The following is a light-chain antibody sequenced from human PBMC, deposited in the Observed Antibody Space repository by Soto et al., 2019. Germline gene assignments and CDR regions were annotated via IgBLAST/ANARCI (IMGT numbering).Light chain of an antibody. CDR2: GAS. CDR3: RQYGSSPSYT. Sequence: EIVLTQSPGTLSLSPGERATLSCRASQSVSSSSYLAWYQQKPGQAPRLLIYGASSRATGIPDRFSGSGSATDLTLTISKLEAEDFAVYYCRQYGSSPSYTFGQGTKLEIK. J-gene: IGKJ2*01. V-gene: IGKV3-20*01. CDR1: QSVSSSSY.